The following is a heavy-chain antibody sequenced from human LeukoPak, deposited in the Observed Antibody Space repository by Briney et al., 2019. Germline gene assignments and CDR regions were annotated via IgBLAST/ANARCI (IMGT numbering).Heavy chain of an antibody. CDR3: AKGNGYSYGRYYFDY. CDR1: GFTFSDYY. D-gene: IGHD5-18*01. J-gene: IGHJ4*02. V-gene: IGHV3-11*01. CDR2: ISSSGSTI. Sequence: GGSLRLSCAASGFTFSDYYMSWIRQAPGKGLEWVSYISSSGSTIYYADSVKGRFTISRDNAKNSLYLQMNNLRAEDTAVYYCAKGNGYSYGRYYFDYWGQGTLVTVSS.